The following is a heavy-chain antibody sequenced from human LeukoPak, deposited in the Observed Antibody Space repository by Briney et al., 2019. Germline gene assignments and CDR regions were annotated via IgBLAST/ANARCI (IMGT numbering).Heavy chain of an antibody. CDR3: ARHAGSYYTYNFDY. D-gene: IGHD3-22*01. CDR2: IYYSGST. Sequence: SETLSLTCTVPGGSIRSSSYYWGWIRQPPGKGLERLGSIYYSGSTNYKPSLRSRVTISVDTSKNQFSLKLSSVTAADTAVYYCARHAGSYYTYNFDYWGQGTLVTVSS. J-gene: IGHJ4*02. V-gene: IGHV4-39*01. CDR1: GGSIRSSSYY.